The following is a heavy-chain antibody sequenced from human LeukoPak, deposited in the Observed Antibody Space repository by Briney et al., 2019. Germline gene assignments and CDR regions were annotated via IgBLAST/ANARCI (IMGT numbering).Heavy chain of an antibody. J-gene: IGHJ5*02. CDR2: IYYSGST. D-gene: IGHD1-26*01. V-gene: IGHV4-59*01. Sequence: NPSETLSLTCTVSGGSISSYYWSWIRQPPGKGLEWIGYIYYSGSTNYNPSLKSRVTISVDTSKNQFSLKLSSVTAADTAVYYCARDHVGWIDPWGQGTLVTVSS. CDR1: GGSISSYY. CDR3: ARDHVGWIDP.